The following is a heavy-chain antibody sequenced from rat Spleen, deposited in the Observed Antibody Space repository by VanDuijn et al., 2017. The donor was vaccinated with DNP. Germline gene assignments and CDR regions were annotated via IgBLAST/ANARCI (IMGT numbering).Heavy chain of an antibody. CDR1: GFTFTKYG. CDR2: ITNTGGST. J-gene: IGHJ2*01. CDR3: TRHSTHFDY. V-gene: IGHV5-31*01. D-gene: IGHD1-10*01. Sequence: EVQLVESGGGLVQPGRSMKLSCAASGFTFTKYGMAWVRQAPGKGLEWVASITNTGGSTYYPDSVKGRFSISRDNAKSTLYLQVNSLRSEDTATYYCTRHSTHFDYWGQGVMVTVSS.